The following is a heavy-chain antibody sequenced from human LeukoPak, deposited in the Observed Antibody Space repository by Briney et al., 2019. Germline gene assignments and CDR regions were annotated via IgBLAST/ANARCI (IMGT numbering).Heavy chain of an antibody. J-gene: IGHJ5*02. V-gene: IGHV1-2*02. CDR2: INPNSGGT. Sequence: ASVKVSCKASGYTFTGYYMHWVRQAPGQGLEWMGWINPNSGGTNYAQKFQGRVTMTRDTSISTAYMELSRLRSDDTAVYYCARIGPAKGGATTLVNWFDPWGQGTLVTVSS. CDR3: ARIGPAKGGATTLVNWFDP. CDR1: GYTFTGYY. D-gene: IGHD1-26*01.